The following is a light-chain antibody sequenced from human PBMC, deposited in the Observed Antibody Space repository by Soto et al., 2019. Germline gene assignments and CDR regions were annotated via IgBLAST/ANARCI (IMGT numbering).Light chain of an antibody. V-gene: IGKV3-15*01. CDR2: GAS. J-gene: IGKJ1*01. CDR3: QQYNNWPWT. CDR1: HSVGSL. Sequence: EIMFSQSPGTVSLSPGERATVSCRASHSVGSLLAWYQQKPGQAPRLLIHGASTRATGFPARFSGSGSGTDFTLTISSLQSEDFAVYYCQQYNNWPWTFGQGTKVDI.